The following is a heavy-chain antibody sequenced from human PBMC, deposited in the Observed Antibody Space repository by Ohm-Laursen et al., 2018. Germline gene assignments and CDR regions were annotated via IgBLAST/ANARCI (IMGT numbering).Heavy chain of an antibody. Sequence: SDTLSLTCAVYGGSFSGYYWSWIRQPPGKGLEWIGEINHSGSTNYNPSLKSRVTISVDTSKNQFSLKLSSVTAADTAVYYCAKFCLAAAGMGYFDYWGQGTLVTVSS. CDR3: AKFCLAAAGMGYFDY. V-gene: IGHV4-34*01. CDR2: INHSGST. CDR1: GGSFSGYY. D-gene: IGHD6-13*01. J-gene: IGHJ4*02.